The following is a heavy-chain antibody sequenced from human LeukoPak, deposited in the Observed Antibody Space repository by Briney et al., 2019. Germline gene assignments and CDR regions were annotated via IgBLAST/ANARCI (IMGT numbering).Heavy chain of an antibody. CDR3: AKDHSADGWPTFEY. CDR1: GFGVHTFA. J-gene: IGHJ4*02. Sequence: GGSLRLSCAVSGFGVHTFAMGWVRQAPGKGLEWLASITKYDGRLYYADSVRGRFTISRDTSQNELYLQMNSLRVDDSAIYYCAKDHSADGWPTFEYWGRGTLVTVSS. CDR2: ITKYDGRL. D-gene: IGHD5-24*01. V-gene: IGHV3-23*01.